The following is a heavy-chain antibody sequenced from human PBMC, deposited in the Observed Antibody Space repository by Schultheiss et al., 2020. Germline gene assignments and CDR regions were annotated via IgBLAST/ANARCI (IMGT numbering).Heavy chain of an antibody. CDR3: THRGLSQGPYDP. D-gene: IGHD2/OR15-2a*01. J-gene: IGHJ5*02. Sequence: SGPTLVKPTQTLTLTCTFSGFSLTTNGVAVGWVRQPPGKALEWLALIYWNDDKRYSPSLRSRLTITRDTSKNQVVLTMTNMDPVDTATYYCTHRGLSQGPYDPWGQGTLVTVSS. CDR2: IYWNDDK. CDR1: GFSLTTNGVA. V-gene: IGHV2-5*01.